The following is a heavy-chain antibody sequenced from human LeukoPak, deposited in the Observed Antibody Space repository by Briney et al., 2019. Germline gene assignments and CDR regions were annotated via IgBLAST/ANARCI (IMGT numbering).Heavy chain of an antibody. CDR1: GYTFTSYY. V-gene: IGHV1-46*01. J-gene: IGHJ4*02. CDR2: INPSGGST. Sequence: ASVKVSFKASGYTFTSYYMHWVRQAPGQGLEWMGIINPSGGSTSYAQKFQGRVTMTRDTSISTAYMELSRLRSDDTAVYYCAREGIQVWLLGAYWGQGTLVTVSS. CDR3: AREGIQVWLLGAY. D-gene: IGHD5-18*01.